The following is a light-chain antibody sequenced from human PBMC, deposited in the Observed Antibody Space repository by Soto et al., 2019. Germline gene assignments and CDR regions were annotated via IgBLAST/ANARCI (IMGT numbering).Light chain of an antibody. J-gene: IGLJ2*01. CDR1: SSDVGGYNY. Sequence: QSALTQPPSASGSPGQSVTISCTGTSSDVGGYNYVSWYQQHPGKAPNLMIYEVTKRPSGVPDRFSGSKSGNTASLTVSGLRAEDEADYYCSSYAGSNYVVFGGGTKLTVL. CDR3: SSYAGSNYVV. CDR2: EVT. V-gene: IGLV2-8*01.